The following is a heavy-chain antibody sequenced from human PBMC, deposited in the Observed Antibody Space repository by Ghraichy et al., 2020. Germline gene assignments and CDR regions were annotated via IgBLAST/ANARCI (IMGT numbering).Heavy chain of an antibody. CDR1: GGTFSSYA. CDR3: ARGGWLRLGVDDY. Sequence: SVKVSCKASGGTFSSYAISWVRQAPGQGLEWMGGIIPIFGTANYAQKFQGRVTITADKSTSTAYMELSSLRSEDTAVYYCARGGWLRLGVDDYWGQGTLVTVSS. D-gene: IGHD5-12*01. CDR2: IIPIFGTA. J-gene: IGHJ4*02. V-gene: IGHV1-69*06.